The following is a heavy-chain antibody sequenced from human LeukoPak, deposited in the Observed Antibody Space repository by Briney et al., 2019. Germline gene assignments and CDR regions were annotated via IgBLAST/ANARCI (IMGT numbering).Heavy chain of an antibody. Sequence: GSLRLSCAASGFTFSSYAMHWVRQAPGKGLEWVAVISYDGSNKYYADSVKGRFTISRDNSKNTLYLQMNSLRAEDTAVYYCARDTDYGAHNYAFDIWGQGTMVTVSS. CDR1: GFTFSSYA. CDR2: ISYDGSNK. CDR3: ARDTDYGAHNYAFDI. D-gene: IGHD4-17*01. J-gene: IGHJ3*02. V-gene: IGHV3-30*04.